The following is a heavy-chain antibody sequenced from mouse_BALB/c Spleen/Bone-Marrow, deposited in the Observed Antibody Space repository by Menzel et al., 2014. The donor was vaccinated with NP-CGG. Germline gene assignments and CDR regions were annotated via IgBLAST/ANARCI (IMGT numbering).Heavy chain of an antibody. CDR3: ARGSYYEGAMDY. D-gene: IGHD1-1*01. CDR1: GFSLISYG. CDR2: IWAGGST. J-gene: IGHJ4*01. V-gene: IGHV2-9*02. Sequence: VQGVESGPGLVAPSQSLSITCTVSGFSLISYGVHWVRQPPGKVLEWLGVIWAGGSTNYNSALMSRLSISKDNSKSQVFLKMNSLQTDDTAMYYCARGSYYEGAMDYWGQGTSVTVSS.